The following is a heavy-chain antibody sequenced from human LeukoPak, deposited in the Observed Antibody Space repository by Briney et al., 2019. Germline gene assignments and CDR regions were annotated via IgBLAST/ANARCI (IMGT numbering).Heavy chain of an antibody. J-gene: IGHJ4*02. CDR3: ARDARGYSYGYLDY. Sequence: SETLSLTCTVSGGSISSYYWSWIRQPPGKGLEWIGDIYYSGSTNYNPSLKSRVTISVDTSKNQFSLKLSSVTAADSAVYYCARDARGYSYGYLDYWGQGTLVTVSS. CDR2: IYYSGST. D-gene: IGHD5-18*01. CDR1: GGSISSYY. V-gene: IGHV4-59*01.